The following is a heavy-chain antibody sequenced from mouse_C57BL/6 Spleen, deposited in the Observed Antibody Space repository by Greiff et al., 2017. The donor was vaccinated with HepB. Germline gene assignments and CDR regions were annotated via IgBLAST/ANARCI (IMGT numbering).Heavy chain of an antibody. CDR1: GFTFSDYG. Sequence: EVQRVESGGGLVKPGGSLKLSCAASGFTFSDYGMHWVRQAPEKGLEWVAYISSGSSTIYYADTVKGRFTISRDNAKNTLFLQMTSLRSEDTDMYYCARPRLKNAMDYWGQGTSVTVSS. J-gene: IGHJ4*01. D-gene: IGHD1-3*01. CDR2: ISSGSSTI. CDR3: ARPRLKNAMDY. V-gene: IGHV5-17*01.